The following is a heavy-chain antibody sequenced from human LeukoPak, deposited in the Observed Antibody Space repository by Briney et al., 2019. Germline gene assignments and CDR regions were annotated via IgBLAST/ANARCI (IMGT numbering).Heavy chain of an antibody. CDR3: ARGYQRPDY. J-gene: IGHJ4*02. V-gene: IGHV3-21*01. CDR1: GFTFSTYT. CDR2: ISSSSNNI. Sequence: GGSLRLSCAAPGFTFSTYTMNRVRQAPGKGLEWVSSISSSSNNINYADSVKGRFTISRDNAMNSVHLQMNSLRVEDTAVYYCARGYQRPDYWGQGTLITVSS. D-gene: IGHD2-2*01.